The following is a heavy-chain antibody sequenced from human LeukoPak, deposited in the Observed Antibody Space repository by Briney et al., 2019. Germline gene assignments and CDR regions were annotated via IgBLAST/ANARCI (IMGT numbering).Heavy chain of an antibody. Sequence: PGGSLRLSCAASGFTFSSYAMSWVRQAPGKGLEWVSAISGSGGSTYYADSVKGRFTISRDNAKNSLYLQMNSLRAEDTAVYYCARAPQGYERYSGSLGCDYWGQGTLVTVSS. D-gene: IGHD1-26*01. CDR3: ARAPQGYERYSGSLGCDY. J-gene: IGHJ4*02. V-gene: IGHV3-23*01. CDR1: GFTFSSYA. CDR2: ISGSGGST.